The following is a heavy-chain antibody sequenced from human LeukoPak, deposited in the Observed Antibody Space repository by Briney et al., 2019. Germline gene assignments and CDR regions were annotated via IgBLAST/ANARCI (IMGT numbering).Heavy chain of an antibody. D-gene: IGHD3-16*02. CDR3: ARSRLGLRLGELSFLDY. CDR2: INPSGGST. J-gene: IGHJ4*02. V-gene: IGHV1-46*01. CDR1: GYTFTSYY. Sequence: ASVEVSCKASGYTFTSYYMHWVRQAPGQGLEWMGIINPSGGSTSYAQKFQGRVTMTRDTSTSTVYMELSSLRSEDTAVYYCARSRLGLRLGELSFLDYWGQGTLVTVSS.